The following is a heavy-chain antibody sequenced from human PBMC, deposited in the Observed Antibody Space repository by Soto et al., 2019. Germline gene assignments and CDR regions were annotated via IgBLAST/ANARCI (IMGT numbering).Heavy chain of an antibody. J-gene: IGHJ6*02. V-gene: IGHV1-58*01. CDR2: IVVGSGNA. CDR3: AAAPSSLANQWDGEYGMDV. Sequence: SVKVSCKASGFTFTSSAVQWVRQARGQRLEWIGWIVVGSGNANYAQKFQERVTITRDMSTSTAYMELSSLRAEDTAVYYCAAAPSSLANQWDGEYGMDVWGQGTTVTVSS. CDR1: GFTFTSSA. D-gene: IGHD1-26*01.